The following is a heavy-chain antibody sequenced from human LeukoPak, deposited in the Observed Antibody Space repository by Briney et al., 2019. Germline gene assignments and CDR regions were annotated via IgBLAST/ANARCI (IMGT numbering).Heavy chain of an antibody. V-gene: IGHV3-23*01. CDR2: VSDRGGST. CDR1: GFIFSNFA. Sequence: GGSLSLSCAASGFIFSNFAMNWVRQAPGKGLEWVSAVSDRGGSTYYADSVKGRFTISRDNFQSTLYLQMNSLRADDTALYYCAKAGSGWSNSDYWGQGALVTVSS. CDR3: AKAGSGWSNSDY. D-gene: IGHD6-19*01. J-gene: IGHJ4*02.